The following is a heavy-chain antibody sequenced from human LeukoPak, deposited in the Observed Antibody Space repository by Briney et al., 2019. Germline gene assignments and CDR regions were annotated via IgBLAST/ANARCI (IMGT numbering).Heavy chain of an antibody. J-gene: IGHJ4*02. CDR1: GGSFSGYY. V-gene: IGHV4-34*01. CDR2: INHSGST. CDR3: ASRQWLAY. Sequence: SETLSLTCAVYGGSFSGYYWSWIRQPPGKGLEWIGEINHSGSTNYNPSLKSRVTISVDTSKNQFSLKPSSVTAADTAVYYCASRQWLAYWGQGTLVTVSS. D-gene: IGHD6-19*01.